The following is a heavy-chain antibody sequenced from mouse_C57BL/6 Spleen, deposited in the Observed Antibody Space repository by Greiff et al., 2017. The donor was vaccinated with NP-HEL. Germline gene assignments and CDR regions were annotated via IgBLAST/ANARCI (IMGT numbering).Heavy chain of an antibody. Sequence: EVNVVESGGGLVQPGGSLSLSCAASGFTFTDYYMSWVRQPPGKALEWLGFIRNKANGYTTEYSASVKGRFTISRDNSQSILYLQMNALRAEDSATYYCARLDGYYHFDYWGQGTTLTVSS. D-gene: IGHD2-3*01. CDR2: IRNKANGYTT. CDR1: GFTFTDYY. J-gene: IGHJ2*01. V-gene: IGHV7-3*01. CDR3: ARLDGYYHFDY.